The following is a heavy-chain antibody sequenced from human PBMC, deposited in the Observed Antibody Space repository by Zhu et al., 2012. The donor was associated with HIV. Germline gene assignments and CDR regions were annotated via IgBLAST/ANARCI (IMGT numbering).Heavy chain of an antibody. CDR1: GASITSLY. D-gene: IGHD3-16*01. J-gene: IGHJ4*02. CDR3: ARSHPRFSPWIYFEY. CDR2: ISSPWDH. Sequence: QVQLQESSPGLVRPWETLSLTCTVSGASITSLYWAWIRQSPGKGLEWIGYISSPWDHPVQSLPQESSHHINGQVREPVLPELTSFTAADTAVYFCARSHPRFSPWIYFEYWAREPGHRLL. V-gene: IGHV4-59*11.